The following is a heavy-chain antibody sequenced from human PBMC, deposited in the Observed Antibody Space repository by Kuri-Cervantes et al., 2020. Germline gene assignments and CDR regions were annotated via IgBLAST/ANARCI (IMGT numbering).Heavy chain of an antibody. V-gene: IGHV4-59*04. CDR1: GGSISSYY. D-gene: IGHD3-22*01. CDR2: INHSGST. J-gene: IGHJ4*02. CDR3: VTVITTWNYFDY. Sequence: SETLSLTCTVSGGSISSYYWSWIRQPAGKGLGWIGEINHSGSTYYNPSLKGRVTISVDTSKNQFSLKLSSVTAADTAVYYCVTVITTWNYFDYWGQGTLVTVSS.